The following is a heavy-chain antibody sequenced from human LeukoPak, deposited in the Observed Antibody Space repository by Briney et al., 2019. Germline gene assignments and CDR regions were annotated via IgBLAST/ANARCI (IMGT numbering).Heavy chain of an antibody. D-gene: IGHD6-19*01. V-gene: IGHV4-39*07. CDR3: ARDYRLVQTDY. CDR2: IYYSGST. CDR1: GGSISSSSYY. Sequence: SETLSLTCTVSGGSISSSSYYWGWIRQPPGKGLEWIGSIYYSGSTYYNPSLKSRVTISVDTSKNQFSLKLSSVTAADTAVYYCARDYRLVQTDYWGQGTLVTVSS. J-gene: IGHJ4*02.